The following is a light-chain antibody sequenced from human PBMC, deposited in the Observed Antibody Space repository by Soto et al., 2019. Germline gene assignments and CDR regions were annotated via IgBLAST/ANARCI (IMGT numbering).Light chain of an antibody. J-gene: IGKJ3*01. Sequence: DIQLTQSPSFLSASVGDRVTITCRASQDIRSYLAWYQQKPGKAPKLLIYGASYLQSEAPSRFSGSGSGTEFTLTISSLQPEDYATYHCQQLYSYPQFTFGPGTKVDVK. V-gene: IGKV1-9*01. CDR2: GAS. CDR1: QDIRSY. CDR3: QQLYSYPQFT.